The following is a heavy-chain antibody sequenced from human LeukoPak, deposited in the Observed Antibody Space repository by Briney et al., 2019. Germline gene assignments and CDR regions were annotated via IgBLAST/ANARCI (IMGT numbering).Heavy chain of an antibody. CDR3: ARSGEFSTSSDI. CDR1: GYTFTNYY. J-gene: IGHJ3*02. Sequence: ASVKVSCKASGYTFTNYYMDWVRQAPGQGLEWIVIIISSAGTTTYAQKFPGRVTMTTDTSTSTVYMEMSSLRSEDTAVYYCARSGEFSTSSDIWGQGTLVTVSS. V-gene: IGHV1-46*01. D-gene: IGHD6-6*01. CDR2: IISSAGTT.